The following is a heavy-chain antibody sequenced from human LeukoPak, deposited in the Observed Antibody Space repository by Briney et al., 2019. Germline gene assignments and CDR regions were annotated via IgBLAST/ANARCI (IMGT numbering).Heavy chain of an antibody. CDR1: GYTFTGYY. D-gene: IGHD5-24*01. CDR3: ARVLRDGYKSADDAFDI. Sequence: ASVKVSCKASGYTFTGYYMHWVRQAPGQGLEWMGWINPNSGGTNYAQKFQGWVTMTRDTSISTAYMELSRLRSDDTAVYYCARVLRDGYKSADDAFDIWGQGTMVTVSS. J-gene: IGHJ3*02. V-gene: IGHV1-2*04. CDR2: INPNSGGT.